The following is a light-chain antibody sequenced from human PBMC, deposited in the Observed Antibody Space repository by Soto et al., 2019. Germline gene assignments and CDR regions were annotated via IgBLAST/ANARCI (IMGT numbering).Light chain of an antibody. Sequence: EIVMTQSPATLSVSPGERATLSCRASQSISSNLAWYQRRPGQAPRLLIYGESARATGIPARFSGSGSGTEFTLTISSLQSEDFAVYYCQQYNNWRPYTFGQGTKVEIK. J-gene: IGKJ2*01. V-gene: IGKV3-15*01. CDR1: QSISSN. CDR2: GES. CDR3: QQYNNWRPYT.